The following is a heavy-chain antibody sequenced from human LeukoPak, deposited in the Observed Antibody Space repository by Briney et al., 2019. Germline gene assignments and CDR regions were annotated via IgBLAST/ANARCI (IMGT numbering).Heavy chain of an antibody. D-gene: IGHD2-8*01. V-gene: IGHV3-74*01. CDR3: ARDGVRYYYYGMDV. Sequence: GGSLRLSCAASGFTFSSYWMHWVRQAPGKGLVWVSRINSDGSSTSYADSVKGRFTISRDNAKNTLYLRMNSLRAEDTAVYYCARDGVRYYYYGMDVWGQGTTVTVSS. CDR2: INSDGSST. J-gene: IGHJ6*02. CDR1: GFTFSSYW.